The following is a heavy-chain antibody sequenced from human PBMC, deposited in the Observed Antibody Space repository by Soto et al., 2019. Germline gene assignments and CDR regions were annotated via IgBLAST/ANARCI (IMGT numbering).Heavy chain of an antibody. V-gene: IGHV3-72*01. J-gene: IGHJ4*02. CDR3: AREGSSSGPDYEY. Sequence: GGSLRLSCAASGFSFSDYYINWVRQAPGKGLEWVGRTRNKASSYTTDYTAFVKGRFTISKNDSKNLINLQMNSLKTEDTAVYYCAREGSSSGPDYEYWGQGT. CDR2: TRNKASSYTT. D-gene: IGHD3-22*01. CDR1: GFSFSDYY.